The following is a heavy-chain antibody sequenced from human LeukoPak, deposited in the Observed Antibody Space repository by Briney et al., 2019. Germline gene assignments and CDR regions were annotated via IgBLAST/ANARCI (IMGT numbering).Heavy chain of an antibody. Sequence: SETLSLTCIVSGGSISSDSYYWSWIRQPLGKGLEWIATIYENGNTYYSPSLKSRVTISVDTSNNEFSLNLNSVTAADTAMYYCARATAAPSSYYFDHWGQGTLVTVSS. CDR2: IYENGNT. J-gene: IGHJ4*02. V-gene: IGHV4-39*07. CDR3: ARATAAPSSYYFDH. D-gene: IGHD6-25*01. CDR1: GGSISSDSYY.